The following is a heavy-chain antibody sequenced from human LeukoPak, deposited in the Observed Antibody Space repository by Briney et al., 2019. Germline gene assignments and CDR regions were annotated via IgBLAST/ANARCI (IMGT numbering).Heavy chain of an antibody. Sequence: GESLKISCKGSGYRFTNYWIGWVRQMPGKGLEWMGLIYPGDSETRYSPSFQGQVTISADRSINTAYLQWSSLQATDTAMYYCASRVSGWYYFDYWGLGTQVTVSS. CDR2: IYPGDSET. J-gene: IGHJ4*01. CDR1: GYRFTNYW. V-gene: IGHV5-51*01. CDR3: ASRVSGWYYFDY. D-gene: IGHD6-19*01.